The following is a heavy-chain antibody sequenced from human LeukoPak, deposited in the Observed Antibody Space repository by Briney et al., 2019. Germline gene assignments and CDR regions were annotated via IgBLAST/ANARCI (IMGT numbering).Heavy chain of an antibody. CDR2: INQSGST. CDR3: ARGPRRGYSYGQHYYFDY. J-gene: IGHJ4*02. D-gene: IGHD5-18*01. CDR1: GGSFSGYY. Sequence: SETLSLTCAVYGGSFSGYYCNWIRQPPGKGLEWIGEINQSGSTNYNPSLKSRVTISVDTSKNQFSLRLSSVTAADTAVYYCARGPRRGYSYGQHYYFDYWGQGTLVTVSS. V-gene: IGHV4-34*01.